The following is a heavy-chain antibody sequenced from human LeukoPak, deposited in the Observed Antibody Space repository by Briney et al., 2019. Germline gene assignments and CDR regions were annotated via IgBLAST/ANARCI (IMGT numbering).Heavy chain of an antibody. Sequence: SETLSLTCTVSGGSISSSSYYWGWLRQPRGKGLEWIGSIYYSGSTYYNPSLKSRVTISIDTSNNQFSLKLSSVTAADTAMYYCARGDNGYCNGGSCYSPRIWGQGTMVTVSS. D-gene: IGHD2-15*01. CDR3: ARGDNGYCNGGSCYSPRI. J-gene: IGHJ3*02. CDR2: IYYSGST. V-gene: IGHV4-39*07. CDR1: GGSISSSSYY.